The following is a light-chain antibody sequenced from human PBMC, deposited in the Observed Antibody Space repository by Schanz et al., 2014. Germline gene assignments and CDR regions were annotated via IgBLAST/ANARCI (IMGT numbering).Light chain of an antibody. CDR1: SSDVGGYKY. CDR2: DVS. CDR3: AAWDDSLGAHVV. V-gene: IGLV2-14*03. Sequence: QSALTQPASVSGSPGQSITISCTGTSSDVGGYKYVSWYQQHPGKAPKLMIYDVSDRPSGVSNRFSGSKSGNTASLTISGLRSEDEADYYCAAWDDSLGAHVVFGGGTKLTVL. J-gene: IGLJ2*01.